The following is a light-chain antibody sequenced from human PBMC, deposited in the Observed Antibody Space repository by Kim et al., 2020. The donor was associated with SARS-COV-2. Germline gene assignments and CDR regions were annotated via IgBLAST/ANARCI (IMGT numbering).Light chain of an antibody. Sequence: QSVLTQAPSASGTPGQRLTISCSGGTSNIGSNSVNWYQQFPGAAPKLLIYSSSYRPSGVPDRFSGSKSGTSASLAISGLQSEDEADYYCAVWDDSLDGPVFGGGTKLTVL. CDR2: SSS. CDR3: AVWDDSLDGPV. J-gene: IGLJ3*02. CDR1: TSNIGSNS. V-gene: IGLV1-44*01.